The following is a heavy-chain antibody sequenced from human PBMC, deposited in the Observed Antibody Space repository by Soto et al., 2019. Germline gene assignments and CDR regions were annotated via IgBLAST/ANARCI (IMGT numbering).Heavy chain of an antibody. CDR2: ISGSGGGT. CDR3: TKHLSNGSPDY. D-gene: IGHD2-8*01. Sequence: EVQLLESGGALVQPGGSLRLSCAASGFTFRSYAMSWVRQAPGKGLEWVSLISGSGGGTYYADSVKGRFTISRDNAKNTLYRQMNSLRAEDTAVFYCTKHLSNGSPDYWGQGTLVTVSS. J-gene: IGHJ4*02. CDR1: GFTFRSYA. V-gene: IGHV3-23*01.